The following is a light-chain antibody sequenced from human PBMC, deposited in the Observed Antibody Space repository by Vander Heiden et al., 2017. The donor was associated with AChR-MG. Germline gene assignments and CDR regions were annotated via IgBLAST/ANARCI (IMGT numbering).Light chain of an antibody. CDR1: RSDIGGYNY. CDR2: DVS. J-gene: IGLJ3*02. CDR3: FSFTSSGAKV. Sequence: QSALTQPASVSGSPGQSITISFTGTRSDIGGYNYVSWYQQYPAEAPRLMIYDVSKRPAQVAHRFSGSKSGNTASLTISGLQAEDEAHYYCFSFTSSGAKVFGGGTKVTVL. V-gene: IGLV2-14*01.